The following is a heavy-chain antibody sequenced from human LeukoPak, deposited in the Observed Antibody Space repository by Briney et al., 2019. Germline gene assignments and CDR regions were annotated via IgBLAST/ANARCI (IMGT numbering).Heavy chain of an antibody. CDR3: ARSTGQQLVPGYYYYYMDV. CDR2: ISAYNGNT. CDR1: GYTFTSYG. Sequence: GASVKVSCKASGYTFTSYGISWVRQAPGQGLEWMGWISAYNGNTNYAQKLQGRVTMTTDTSTSTAYMELRSLRSDDTAVYYCARSTGQQLVPGYYYYYMDVWGKGTTVTVSS. J-gene: IGHJ6*03. V-gene: IGHV1-18*01. D-gene: IGHD6-13*01.